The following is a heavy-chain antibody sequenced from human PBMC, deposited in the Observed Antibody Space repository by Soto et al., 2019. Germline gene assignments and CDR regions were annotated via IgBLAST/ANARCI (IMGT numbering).Heavy chain of an antibody. D-gene: IGHD4-17*01. Sequence: PSETLSLXCTVSGGSVSSGSYYWSWIRQPPGKGLEWIGYIYYSGSTNYNPSLKSRVTISVNTSKNQFSLKLSSVTAADTAVYYCARRYGGNFDYWGQGTLVTVSS. CDR1: GGSVSSGSYY. J-gene: IGHJ4*02. CDR3: ARRYGGNFDY. CDR2: IYYSGST. V-gene: IGHV4-61*01.